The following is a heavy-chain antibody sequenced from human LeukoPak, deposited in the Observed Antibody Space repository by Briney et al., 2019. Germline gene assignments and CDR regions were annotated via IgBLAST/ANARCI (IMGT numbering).Heavy chain of an antibody. CDR1: GFIFSSYG. CDR3: ARAFSTTAFDY. CDR2: IFRSSVAT. Sequence: GGSLRLSCVGSGFIFSSYGMSWVRQAPGKGLEWVASIFRSSVATKYADSVKGRFTISRDDSKNTLYLQMNSLRAEDTAVYYCARAFSTTAFDYWGQGTQVTVSS. V-gene: IGHV3-23*05. D-gene: IGHD4-17*01. J-gene: IGHJ4*02.